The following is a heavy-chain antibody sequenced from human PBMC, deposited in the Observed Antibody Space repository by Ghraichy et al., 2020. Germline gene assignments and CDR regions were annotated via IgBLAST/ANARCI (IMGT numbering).Heavy chain of an antibody. J-gene: IGHJ4*02. V-gene: IGHV3-23*01. CDR2: ISDAGDSA. CDR1: GFTFKHSA. CDR3: AKHIPYSGRYYTFYY. D-gene: IGHD1-26*01. Sequence: GGSLRLSCVASGFTFKHSAMIWVRQAPGKGLEWVSDISDAGDSAYYADSVKGRFTISRDNTKNTVYLQMSNLRADDTAVYHCAKHIPYSGRYYTFYYWGQGTLATVAS.